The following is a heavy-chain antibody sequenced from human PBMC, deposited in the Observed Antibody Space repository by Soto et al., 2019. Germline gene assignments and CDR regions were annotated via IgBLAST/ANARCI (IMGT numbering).Heavy chain of an antibody. Sequence: ESGPTLVNPTQTLTLTCTFSGFSLSTSGVGVGWIRQPPGKALERLALIYWDDDKRYSPSPKSRLTITKDTSKNQVVLTMTNMDPVDTATYYCAHRRSGYDPGDWFDPWGQGTLVTVSS. D-gene: IGHD5-12*01. V-gene: IGHV2-5*02. CDR2: IYWDDDK. CDR3: AHRRSGYDPGDWFDP. CDR1: GFSLSTSGVG. J-gene: IGHJ5*02.